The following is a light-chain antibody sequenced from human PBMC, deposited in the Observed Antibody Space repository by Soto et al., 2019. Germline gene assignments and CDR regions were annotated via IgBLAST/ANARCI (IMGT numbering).Light chain of an antibody. CDR1: EDISYW. CDR2: AAS. V-gene: IGKV1D-12*01. J-gene: IGKJ1*01. Sequence: DIQMTQTPSSVSASVGDRVTITCRASEDISYWVAWYQQKPGKAPKLLIHAASSLHSGVPSRFSGSGSGTDFTLTITGLQPEDFATYYCQQYSTFWTFGQGTKVEVK. CDR3: QQYSTFWT.